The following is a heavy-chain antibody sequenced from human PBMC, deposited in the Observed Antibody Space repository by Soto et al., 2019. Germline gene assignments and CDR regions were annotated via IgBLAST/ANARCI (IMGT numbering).Heavy chain of an antibody. V-gene: IGHV4-31*03. D-gene: IGHD5-12*01. CDR2: IYYSGST. Sequence: QVQLQESGPGLVKPSQTLSLTCTVSGGSISSGGSYWSWIRQHPGKGLEWIGYIYYSGSTYYNPSLKSRVTISVDTSKNQCSRNLSSVTAADTAVYYCARGRGIVATINRSLLFDYWGQGTLVTVSS. J-gene: IGHJ4*02. CDR3: ARGRGIVATINRSLLFDY. CDR1: GGSISSGGSY.